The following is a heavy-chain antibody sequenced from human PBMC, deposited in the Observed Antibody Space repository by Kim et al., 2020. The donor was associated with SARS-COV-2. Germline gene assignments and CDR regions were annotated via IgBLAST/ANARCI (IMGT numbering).Heavy chain of an antibody. CDR2: IYYSGST. CDR1: GGSISSYY. Sequence: SETLSLTCTVSGGSISSYYWSWIRQPPGKGLEWIGYIYYSGSTNYNPSLKSRVTISVDTSKNQFSLKLSSVTAADTAVYYCARGLPLDTAMVIWYFDLWGRGTLVTVSS. CDR3: ARGLPLDTAMVIWYFDL. V-gene: IGHV4-59*13. J-gene: IGHJ2*01. D-gene: IGHD5-18*01.